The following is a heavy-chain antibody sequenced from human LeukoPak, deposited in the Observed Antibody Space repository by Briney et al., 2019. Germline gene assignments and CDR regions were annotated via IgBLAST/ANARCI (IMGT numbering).Heavy chain of an antibody. Sequence: GGSLRLSCAASGFTFSSYAMSWVRQAPGKGLEWVAVISYDGSNKYYADSVKGRFTISRDNSKNTLYLQMNSLRAEDTAVYYCAKDRSSSNHPEGYFDYWGQGTPVTVSS. V-gene: IGHV3-30*18. CDR1: GFTFSSYA. CDR2: ISYDGSNK. J-gene: IGHJ4*02. D-gene: IGHD6-13*01. CDR3: AKDRSSSNHPEGYFDY.